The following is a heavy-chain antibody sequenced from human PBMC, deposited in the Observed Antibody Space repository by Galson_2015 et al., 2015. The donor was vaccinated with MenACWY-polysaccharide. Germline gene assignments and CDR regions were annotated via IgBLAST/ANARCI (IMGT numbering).Heavy chain of an antibody. CDR2: ISYDASNK. J-gene: IGHJ4*02. D-gene: IGHD2-2*01. Sequence: SLRLSCAASGFTFSSNAMHWVRQAPGKGLEWVAVISYDASNKYYADSVKGRFTISRDNSRNTLYLRMNSLRAEDTAVYYCASGYCSRTICSPPFDYWGQGTLVTVSS. CDR3: ASGYCSRTICSPPFDY. V-gene: IGHV3-30-3*01. CDR1: GFTFSSNA.